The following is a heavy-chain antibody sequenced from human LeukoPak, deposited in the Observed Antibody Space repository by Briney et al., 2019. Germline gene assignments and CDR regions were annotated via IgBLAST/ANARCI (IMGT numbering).Heavy chain of an antibody. CDR1: GLTFSSDW. J-gene: IGHJ6*02. Sequence: GGSLRLSCAASGLTFSSDWINWARQAPGKGLEWVASINHNGNVNYYVDSVEGRFTISRDNAKNSLYLQMSNLRAEDTAVYFCARGGGLDVWGQGATVTVSS. CDR3: ARGGGLDV. D-gene: IGHD3-16*01. CDR2: INHNGNVN. V-gene: IGHV3-7*03.